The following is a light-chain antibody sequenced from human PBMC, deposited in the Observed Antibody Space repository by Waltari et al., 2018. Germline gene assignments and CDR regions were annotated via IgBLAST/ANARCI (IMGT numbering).Light chain of an antibody. CDR3: QVWDSSSDALV. Sequence: SYVLTQPPSVSVAPGKTARITCGGSSIGRKSVHWYQQKPGQAPVLVIPYDCDRSSVIRERFSGSNSGNTATLTISRVEAVDEAAYYCQVWDSSSDALVFGGGTKLTVL. CDR1: SIGRKS. J-gene: IGLJ3*02. CDR2: YDC. V-gene: IGLV3-21*04.